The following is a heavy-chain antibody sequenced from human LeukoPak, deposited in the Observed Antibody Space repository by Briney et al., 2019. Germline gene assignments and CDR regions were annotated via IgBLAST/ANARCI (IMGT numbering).Heavy chain of an antibody. J-gene: IGHJ4*02. V-gene: IGHV3-21*01. D-gene: IGHD3-22*01. CDR1: GFTFSSYS. CDR2: ISSSSSYI. CDR3: AREEYYYDSSGYSNFDY. Sequence: PGGSLRLXCAASGFTFSSYSMNWVRQAPGKGLEWVSSISSSSSYIYHADSVKGRFTISRDNAKNSLYLQMNSLRAEDTAVYYCAREEYYYDSSGYSNFDYWGQGTLVTVSS.